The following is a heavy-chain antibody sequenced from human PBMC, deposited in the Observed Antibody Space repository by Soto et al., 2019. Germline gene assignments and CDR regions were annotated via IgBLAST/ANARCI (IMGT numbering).Heavy chain of an antibody. Sequence: QAQLLQSGAEVRKPGSSVKVSCKASGGTFNNYAVSWVRQAPGQGLEWMGGIIPMFETVNYAQRFQGRLTMAADESTSTAYMELTSLTSADTAIYFCARGLRTGNYGMDVWGQGTTVTVSS. V-gene: IGHV1-69*01. CDR1: GGTFNNYA. J-gene: IGHJ6*02. CDR3: ARGLRTGNYGMDV. CDR2: IIPMFETV. D-gene: IGHD2-15*01.